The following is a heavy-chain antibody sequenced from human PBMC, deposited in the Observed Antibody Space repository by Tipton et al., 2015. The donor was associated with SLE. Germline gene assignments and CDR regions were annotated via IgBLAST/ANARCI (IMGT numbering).Heavy chain of an antibody. V-gene: IGHV3-9*01. CDR3: AKDMEQLVLGYMDV. Sequence: SLRLSCAASGFTFDDYAMHWVRQAPGKGLEWVSGISWNSGSIGYADSVKGRFTISRDNAKNSLYLQMNSLRAEDTALYYCAKDMEQLVLGYMDVWGKGTTVTVSS. CDR1: GFTFDDYA. D-gene: IGHD6-6*01. J-gene: IGHJ6*03. CDR2: ISWNSGSI.